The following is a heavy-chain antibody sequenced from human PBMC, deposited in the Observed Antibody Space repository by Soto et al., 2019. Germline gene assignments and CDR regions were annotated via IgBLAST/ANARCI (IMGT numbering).Heavy chain of an antibody. CDR2: IIPIFGTA. D-gene: IGHD2-2*01. CDR3: AREDIVVVPAATLDYYYYGMDV. Sequence: GASVKVSCKASGGTFSSYAISWVRQAPGQGLEWMGGIIPIFGTANYAQKFQGGVTITADKSTSTAYMELSSLRSEDTAVYYCAREDIVVVPAATLDYYYYGMDVWGQGTTVTV. J-gene: IGHJ6*02. V-gene: IGHV1-69*06. CDR1: GGTFSSYA.